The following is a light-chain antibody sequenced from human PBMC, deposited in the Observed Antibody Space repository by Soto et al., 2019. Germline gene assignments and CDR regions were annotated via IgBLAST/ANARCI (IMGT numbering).Light chain of an antibody. Sequence: EIVLTQSPGTLSLSPGERATLSCRASQSVSNNYLAWYQQKPGQAPRLLIYGASNRATGIPGRFSGSGSGTDFTLTISSLQSEDFAVYYCQQYNNWLITFGQGTRLEIK. CDR1: QSVSNN. CDR3: QQYNNWLIT. J-gene: IGKJ5*01. CDR2: GAS. V-gene: IGKV3D-15*01.